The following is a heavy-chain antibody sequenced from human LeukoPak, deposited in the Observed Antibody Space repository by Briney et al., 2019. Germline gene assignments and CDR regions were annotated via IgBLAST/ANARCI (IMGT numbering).Heavy chain of an antibody. Sequence: GGSLRLSCAASGFTFSSYGMSWVRQAPGKGLEWVSAISGSGGSTYYADSVKGRFTISRDNSKNALYLQMNSLRAEDTAIYYCAKDRDTSGRRNFGLRGRGTLVTVSS. V-gene: IGHV3-23*01. CDR2: ISGSGGST. D-gene: IGHD3-22*01. CDR3: AKDRDTSGRRNFGL. CDR1: GFTFSSYG. J-gene: IGHJ2*01.